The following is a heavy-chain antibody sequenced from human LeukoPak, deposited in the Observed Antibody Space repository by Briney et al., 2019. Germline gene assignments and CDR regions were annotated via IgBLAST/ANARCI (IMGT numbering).Heavy chain of an antibody. CDR3: ASVLSGSYGHFDS. J-gene: IGHJ4*02. CDR2: IYHSGST. V-gene: IGHV4-31*03. Sequence: PSETLSLTCTVSGGSISSGGHYWSWIRQHPGKGLEWIGNIYHSGSTDYKPSLKSRVTMSVDTSKNQVSLKLNSVTAADTAVYYCASVLSGSYGHFDSWGQGALVTVSS. D-gene: IGHD1-26*01. CDR1: GGSISSGGHY.